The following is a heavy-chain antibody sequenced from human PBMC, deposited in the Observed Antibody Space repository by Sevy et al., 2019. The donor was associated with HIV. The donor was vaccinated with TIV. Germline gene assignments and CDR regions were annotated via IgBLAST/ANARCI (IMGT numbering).Heavy chain of an antibody. CDR2: ISYDGSNK. CDR3: AKGPHRSTSNPGDYYYYYGMDV. Sequence: GGSLRLSCAASGFTFSSYGMHWVRQAPGNGLEWVAVISYDGSNKYYADSVKGRFTISRDNSKNTLYLQMNSRRAEDTAVYYSAKGPHRSTSNPGDYYYYYGMDVWGQGTAVTVSS. D-gene: IGHD2-2*01. CDR1: GFTFSSYG. J-gene: IGHJ6*02. V-gene: IGHV3-30*18.